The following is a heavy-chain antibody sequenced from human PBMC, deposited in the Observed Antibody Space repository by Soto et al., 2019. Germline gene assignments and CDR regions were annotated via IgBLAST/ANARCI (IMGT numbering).Heavy chain of an antibody. CDR3: ARDWSNYYDSSGYYYYYSMDV. V-gene: IGHV4-31*03. J-gene: IGHJ6*02. CDR2: IYNSGST. Sequence: PSETLSLTCTVSGGSISSGGYYWSWIRQHPGKGLEWIGYIYNSGSTYYNTSLKSRVTISVDTSKILFSLKLSSVTAADTAVYYCARDWSNYYDSSGYYYYYSMDVWGQGTTVT. CDR1: GGSISSGGYY. D-gene: IGHD3-22*01.